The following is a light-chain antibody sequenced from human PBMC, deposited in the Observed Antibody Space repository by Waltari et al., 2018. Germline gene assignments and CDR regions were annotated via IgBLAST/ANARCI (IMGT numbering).Light chain of an antibody. J-gene: IGLJ1*01. CDR1: TSDVGSYHL. Sequence: QSALTQPASVSGTPGQSIPIPCSVTTSDVGSYHLVSWYQQHPGQPPKLLLCEVFKRPPDTSSRFSGAKSGSTASLTISGLQPEDEADYYCCSYAGRGTYVFGSGTKVTVL. CDR2: EVF. V-gene: IGLV2-23*02. CDR3: CSYAGRGTYV.